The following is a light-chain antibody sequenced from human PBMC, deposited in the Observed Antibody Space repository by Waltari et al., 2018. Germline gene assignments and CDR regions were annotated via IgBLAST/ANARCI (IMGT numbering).Light chain of an antibody. CDR1: QSVSYY. J-gene: IGKJ4*01. V-gene: IGKV3-11*01. Sequence: EIVLTQSPATLSLSPGERATLSCRATQSVSYYLAWYQQRPGQAPRLLLYDTSNRATGIPARFSGSGSETDFTLTISSLEPEDFAVYYCQQRRNWPLTFGGGTKVEIK. CDR2: DTS. CDR3: QQRRNWPLT.